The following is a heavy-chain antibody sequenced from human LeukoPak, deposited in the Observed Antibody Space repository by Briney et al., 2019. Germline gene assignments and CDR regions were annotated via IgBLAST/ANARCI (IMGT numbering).Heavy chain of an antibody. CDR3: ADPPNADY. J-gene: IGHJ4*02. Sequence: GGSLRLSCAASGFTFSSYAMSWVRQAPGKGLEWVSSIGGGDGRTYYAKSVKGRFTISRDNSKNTLYLQMNSLRVEDTAVYFCADPPNADYWGQGTLVTVSS. D-gene: IGHD4/OR15-4a*01. CDR2: IGGGDGRT. CDR1: GFTFSSYA. V-gene: IGHV3-23*01.